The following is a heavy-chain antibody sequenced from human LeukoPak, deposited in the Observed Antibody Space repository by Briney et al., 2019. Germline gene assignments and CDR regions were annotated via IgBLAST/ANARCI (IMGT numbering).Heavy chain of an antibody. J-gene: IGHJ3*02. CDR2: IWYDGSNK. Sequence: GRSLRLSCAASGFTFSSYGMHWVRQALGKGLEWVAVIWYDGSNKYYADSVKGRFTISRDNSKNTLYLQMNSLRAEDTAVYYCARAGTALVAFDIWGQGTMVTVSS. CDR1: GFTFSSYG. V-gene: IGHV3-33*01. CDR3: ARAGTALVAFDI. D-gene: IGHD5-18*01.